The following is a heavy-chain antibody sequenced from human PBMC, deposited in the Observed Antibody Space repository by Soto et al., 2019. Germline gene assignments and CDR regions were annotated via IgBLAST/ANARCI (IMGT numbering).Heavy chain of an antibody. CDR1: GFTFSSYG. V-gene: IGHV3-33*01. CDR2: IWYDGSNK. D-gene: IGHD6-6*01. CDR3: AREKEYSSSSLYYYCYGMDV. J-gene: IGHJ6*02. Sequence: GGSLRLSCAASGFTFSSYGMHWVRQAPGKGLEWVAVIWYDGSNKYYADSVKGRFTISRDNSKNTLYLQMNSLRAEDTAVYYCAREKEYSSSSLYYYCYGMDVWGQGTTVTVSS.